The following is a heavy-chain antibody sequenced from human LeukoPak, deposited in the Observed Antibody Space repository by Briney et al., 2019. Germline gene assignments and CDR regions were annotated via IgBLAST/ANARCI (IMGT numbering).Heavy chain of an antibody. CDR1: GFIFSTYW. J-gene: IGHJ4*02. CDR3: ARKNGLDY. CDR2: IKQEGSEK. Sequence: GGSLRLSCVASGFIFSTYWMSWVRQAPGKVLEWVANIKQEGSEKYYVDSVKGRFTISRDNAKNSLYLQMNSLRAEDTAVYYCARKNGLDYWGQGTLVTVSS. V-gene: IGHV3-7*01.